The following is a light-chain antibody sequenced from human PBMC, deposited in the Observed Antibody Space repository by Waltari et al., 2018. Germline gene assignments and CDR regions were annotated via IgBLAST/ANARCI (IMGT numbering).Light chain of an antibody. CDR2: DSS. J-gene: IGKJ1*01. V-gene: IGKV3-15*01. CDR1: QNIGSE. Sequence: VMTQSPATLSVSPGESATLSCRASQNIGSELAWYQQTPGRAPRLLIYDSSTRASGVPVRFSGGGSGSQFTLTISNLQSEDFAVYFCQQYNVWPRAFGQGTKVEIK. CDR3: QQYNVWPRA.